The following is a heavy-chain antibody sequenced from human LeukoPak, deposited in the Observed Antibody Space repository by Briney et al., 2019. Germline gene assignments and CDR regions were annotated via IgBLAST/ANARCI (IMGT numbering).Heavy chain of an antibody. Sequence: GASVKVSCKAPGYTFTGYYMHWVRQAPGQGLEWMGWINPNSGGTNYAQKFQGRVTMTRDTSISTAYMELSRLRSDDTAVYYCARDQHTYYYNRRGYYGQLFDGWGQGTLVTVSS. J-gene: IGHJ5*02. CDR1: GYTFTGYY. V-gene: IGHV1-2*02. D-gene: IGHD3-22*01. CDR3: ARDQHTYYYNRRGYYGQLFDG. CDR2: INPNSGGT.